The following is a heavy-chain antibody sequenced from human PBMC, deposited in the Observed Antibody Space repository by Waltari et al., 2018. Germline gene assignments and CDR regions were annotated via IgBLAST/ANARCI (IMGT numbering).Heavy chain of an antibody. CDR1: GTFSSYA. CDR3: ARGLYDSSGYYYFYFDY. CDR2: IIPIFGTA. V-gene: IGHV1-69*01. J-gene: IGHJ4*02. Sequence: GTFSSYAISWVRQAPGQGLEWMGGIIPIFGTANYAQKFQGRVTITADESTSTAYMELSSLRSEDTAVYYCARGLYDSSGYYYFYFDYWGQGTLVTVSS. D-gene: IGHD3-22*01.